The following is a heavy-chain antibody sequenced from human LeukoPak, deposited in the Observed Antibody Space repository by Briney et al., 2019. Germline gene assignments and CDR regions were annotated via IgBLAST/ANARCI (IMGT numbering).Heavy chain of an antibody. CDR3: ASRRFGDLLFDY. D-gene: IGHD3-10*01. Sequence: SVKVSCRPSGGSFNTYAINWVRQAPGQGLEWMGAIILMFGTSHYAQNFQGRVTIPADESTNTVYMELSSLRSEDTAMYYCASRRFGDLLFDYWGQGTLVTVSS. CDR2: IILMFGTS. V-gene: IGHV1-69*13. J-gene: IGHJ4*02. CDR1: GGSFNTYA.